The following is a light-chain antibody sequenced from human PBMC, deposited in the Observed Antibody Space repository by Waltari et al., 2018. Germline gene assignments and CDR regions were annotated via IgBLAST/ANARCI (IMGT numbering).Light chain of an antibody. CDR3: QQYADPPYT. Sequence: EIVVTQSPGALSLFPGERATLSCRASQTVAHTYLAVFPPRPGQAPRLLIYGASNRAAGIPDRFSGSGSGTDFTLTISRLEPEDFAVYYCQQYADPPYTFGPGTKVDFK. CDR2: GAS. J-gene: IGKJ3*01. CDR1: QTVAHTY. V-gene: IGKV3-20*01.